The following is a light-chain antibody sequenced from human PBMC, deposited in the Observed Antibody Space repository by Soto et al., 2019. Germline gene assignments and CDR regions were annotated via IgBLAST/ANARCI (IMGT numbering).Light chain of an antibody. J-gene: IGKJ2*01. CDR2: GAS. CDR3: QQYGSSPRT. CDR1: XXVXXSY. Sequence: EVVXTXXXXTXSLSXGXXXXXSXXAXXXVXXSYLAWYQQKPGQAPRLLIYGASSRATGIPDRFSGSGSGTDFTLTISRLEPEDLAVYYCQQYGSSPRTFGQGTKLEI. V-gene: IGKV3-20*01.